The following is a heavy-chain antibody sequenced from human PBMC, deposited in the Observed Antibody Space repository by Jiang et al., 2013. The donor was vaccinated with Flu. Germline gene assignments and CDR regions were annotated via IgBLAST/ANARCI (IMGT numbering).Heavy chain of an antibody. Sequence: RIDPSDSYTNYSPSFQGHVTISADKSISTAYLQWSSLKASDTAMYYCARLVGIAVAGSWYFDLWGRGTLVTVSS. V-gene: IGHV5-10-1*01. D-gene: IGHD6-19*01. J-gene: IGHJ2*01. CDR3: ARLVGIAVAGSWYFDL. CDR2: IDPSDSYT.